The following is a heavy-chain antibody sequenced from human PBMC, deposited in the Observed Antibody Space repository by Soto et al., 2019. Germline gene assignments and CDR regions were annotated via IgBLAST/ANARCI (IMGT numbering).Heavy chain of an antibody. CDR3: ARDLGGYSSSWYYY. Sequence: GGSLRLSCAASGFTFSSYGMHWVRQAPGKGLEWVAVIWYDGSNKYYADSVKGRFTISRDNSKNTLYLQMNSLRAEDTAVYYCARDLGGYSSSWYYYWGQGTLVTV. CDR1: GFTFSSYG. V-gene: IGHV3-33*01. J-gene: IGHJ4*02. D-gene: IGHD6-13*01. CDR2: IWYDGSNK.